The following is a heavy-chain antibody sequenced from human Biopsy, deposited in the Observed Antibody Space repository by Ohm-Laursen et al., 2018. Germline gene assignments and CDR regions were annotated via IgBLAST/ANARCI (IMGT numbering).Heavy chain of an antibody. CDR3: APQTPRDPDILTGAYHYDMAV. CDR1: GGTFSNSA. Sequence: SSVKVSCNTSGGTFSNSAISWVRQAPGQGLEWMGGIITFFRTVNYAQNFQGRLTITADEFTDTAYMELRSLRSEDTAVYYCAPQTPRDPDILTGAYHYDMAVWGQGTTVTVSS. CDR2: IITFFRTV. D-gene: IGHD3-9*01. J-gene: IGHJ6*02. V-gene: IGHV1-69*01.